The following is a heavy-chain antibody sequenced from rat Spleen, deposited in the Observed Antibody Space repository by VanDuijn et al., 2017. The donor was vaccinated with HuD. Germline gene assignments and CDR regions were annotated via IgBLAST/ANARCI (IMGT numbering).Heavy chain of an antibody. CDR3: ASVGGYPYYVMDA. V-gene: IGHV3-1*01. CDR1: GYSITSNY. J-gene: IGHJ4*01. CDR2: ISYSGST. Sequence: EVQLQESGPGLVKPSQSLSLTCSVTGYSITSNYWGWIRKFPGNKMEWIGHISYSGSTSYKPTLKSRISITRDTSKNQFFLQLNSVTTEDTATYYCASVGGYPYYVMDAWGQGASVTVSS. D-gene: IGHD2-2*01.